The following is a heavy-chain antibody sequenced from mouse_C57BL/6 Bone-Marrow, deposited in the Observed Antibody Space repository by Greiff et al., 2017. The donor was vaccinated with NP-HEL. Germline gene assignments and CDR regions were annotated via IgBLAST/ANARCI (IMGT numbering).Heavy chain of an antibody. J-gene: IGHJ1*03. CDR2: ISDGGSYT. CDR1: GFTFSSYA. Sequence: EVQRVESGGGLVKPGGSLKLSCAASGFTFSSYAMSWVRQTPEKRLEWVATISDGGSYTYYPDNVKGRFTISRDNAKNNLYLQMSHLTSEDTAMYYCARGDSNSSKWYFDVWGTGTTVTVSS. D-gene: IGHD2-5*01. V-gene: IGHV5-4*01. CDR3: ARGDSNSSKWYFDV.